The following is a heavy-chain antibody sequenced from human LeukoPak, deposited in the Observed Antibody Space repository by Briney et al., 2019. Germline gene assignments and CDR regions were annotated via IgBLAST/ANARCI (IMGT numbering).Heavy chain of an antibody. D-gene: IGHD4-11*01. CDR1: GFTYSHFG. V-gene: IGHV3-33*06. J-gene: IGHJ4*02. CDR3: AKDAQRGFDYSNSLEY. Sequence: PGRSLRLSCAASGFTYSHFGMHWVRQAPGKGLEGVAVIWSDGTEKYYVDAVKGRFTISRDNSRNTLYLQMNNLRDDDTAVYYCAKDAQRGFDYSNSLEYWGQGTLVIVSS. CDR2: IWSDGTEK.